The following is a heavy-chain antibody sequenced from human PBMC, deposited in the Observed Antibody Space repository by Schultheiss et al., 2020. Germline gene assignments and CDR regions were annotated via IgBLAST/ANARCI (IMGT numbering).Heavy chain of an antibody. V-gene: IGHV3-11*05. CDR1: GFTVSSNY. Sequence: GGSLRLSCAASGFTVSSNYMSWIRQAPGKGLEWVSSISSSSSYIYYADSVKGRFTISRDNAKNSLYLQMNSLRAEDTAVYYCARGRGPRRNWGQGTLVTVSS. J-gene: IGHJ4*02. CDR3: ARGRGPRRN. CDR2: ISSSSSYI.